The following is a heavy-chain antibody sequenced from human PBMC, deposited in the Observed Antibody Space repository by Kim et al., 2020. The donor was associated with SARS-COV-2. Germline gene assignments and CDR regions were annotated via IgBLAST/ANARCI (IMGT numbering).Heavy chain of an antibody. Sequence: SETLSLTCTVSGDTISSRNWWIWVRQPPGKGLEGIGEIYHGGNTNYNPSLESRVNISVDKSKNQFSLRLNAVTAADTAIYYCAGMGVGSDFVFSDSWGQGTLVTVSS. V-gene: IGHV4-4*02. CDR1: GDTISSRNW. J-gene: IGHJ4*02. CDR2: IYHGGNT. D-gene: IGHD1-26*01. CDR3: AGMGVGSDFVFSDS.